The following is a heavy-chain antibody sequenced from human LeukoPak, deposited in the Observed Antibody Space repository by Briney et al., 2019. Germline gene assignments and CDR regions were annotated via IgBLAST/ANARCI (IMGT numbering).Heavy chain of an antibody. J-gene: IGHJ4*02. CDR2: INQGGREK. CDR1: GFLLSDYW. V-gene: IGHV3-7*03. D-gene: IGHD2-2*01. CDR3: ARLVVPTGNRGWYYEH. Sequence: GGSLRLSCAAAGFLLSDYWMSWVRQGPGEGLEWVANINQGGREKYFVDSVKGRFTISRYNAKNSLGLQMNSLRVEDTAISYCARLVVPTGNRGWYYEHWGQGTLVTVSS.